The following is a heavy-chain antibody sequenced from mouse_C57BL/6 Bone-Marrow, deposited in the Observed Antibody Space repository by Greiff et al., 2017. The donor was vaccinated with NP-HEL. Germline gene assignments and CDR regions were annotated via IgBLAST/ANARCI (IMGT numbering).Heavy chain of an antibody. Sequence: QVQLQQSGAELARPGASVKLSCKASGYTFTSYGISWVKQRTGQGLEWIGEIYPRSGNTYYNEKFKGKATLTADKSSSTAYMELRSLTSEDSAVYFCAREGRGLLLRDLHWYFDVWGTGTTVTVSS. D-gene: IGHD1-1*01. CDR1: GYTFTSYG. CDR2: IYPRSGNT. V-gene: IGHV1-81*01. CDR3: AREGRGLLLRDLHWYFDV. J-gene: IGHJ1*03.